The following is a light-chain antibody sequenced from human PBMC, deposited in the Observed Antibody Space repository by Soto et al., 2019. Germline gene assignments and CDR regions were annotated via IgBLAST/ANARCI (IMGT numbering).Light chain of an antibody. CDR3: QKYNSAPLT. V-gene: IGKV1-27*01. CDR1: QGISNS. CDR2: TAS. Sequence: DIQMTQSPSSLSASVGDRATITCRASQGISNSIAWYQQKPGKVPKLLIYTASTFQSGVPSRFSGRGFATDFTLTITSLQPEDVATYYCQKYNSAPLTFGGGTKVEIK. J-gene: IGKJ4*01.